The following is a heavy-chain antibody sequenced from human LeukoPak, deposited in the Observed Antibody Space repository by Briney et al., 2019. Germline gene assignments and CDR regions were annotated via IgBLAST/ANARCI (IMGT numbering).Heavy chain of an antibody. D-gene: IGHD6-13*01. CDR3: ARVIAAAPGYWYFDL. Sequence: PSETLSLTCTVSGGSISSYYWSWIRQPPGKGLEWIGYIYYSGSTNYNPSLKSRVTISVDTSKNQFSLKLSSVTAADTAVYYSARVIAAAPGYWYFDLWGRGTLVTVSS. CDR2: IYYSGST. J-gene: IGHJ2*01. V-gene: IGHV4-59*01. CDR1: GGSISSYY.